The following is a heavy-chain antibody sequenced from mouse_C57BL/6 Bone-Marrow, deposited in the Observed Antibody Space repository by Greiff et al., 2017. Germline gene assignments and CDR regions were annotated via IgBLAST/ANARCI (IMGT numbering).Heavy chain of an antibody. Sequence: EVNVVESGGDLVKPGGSLKLSCAASGFTFSSYGMSWVRQTPDKRLEWVATISSGGSYTYYPDSVKGRFTISRDNAKNTLYLQMSSLKSEDTAMYYCARPFNWDVYFDYWGQGTTLTVSS. J-gene: IGHJ2*01. V-gene: IGHV5-6*01. CDR3: ARPFNWDVYFDY. D-gene: IGHD4-1*01. CDR2: ISSGGSYT. CDR1: GFTFSSYG.